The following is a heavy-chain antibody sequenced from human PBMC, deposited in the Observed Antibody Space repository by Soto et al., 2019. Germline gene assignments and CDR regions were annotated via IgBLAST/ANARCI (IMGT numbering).Heavy chain of an antibody. Sequence: EVQLVESGGGLVQPGRSLRLSCAASGFTFDDYAMHWVRQAPGKGLAWVSGISWNSGSIGYADSVKGRFTISRDNAKNSLYLQMNSLRAEDTALYYCAKDKVDCSSTSCYSPYYYYYYYMDVWGKGTTVTVSS. J-gene: IGHJ6*03. CDR1: GFTFDDYA. CDR2: ISWNSGSI. D-gene: IGHD2-2*01. V-gene: IGHV3-9*01. CDR3: AKDKVDCSSTSCYSPYYYYYYYMDV.